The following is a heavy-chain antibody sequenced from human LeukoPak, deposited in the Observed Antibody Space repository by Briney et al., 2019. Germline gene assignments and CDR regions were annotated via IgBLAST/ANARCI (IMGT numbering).Heavy chain of an antibody. CDR3: ARHQYFWSGYRYYYYYMDV. CDR2: IYYSGSA. J-gene: IGHJ6*03. D-gene: IGHD3-3*01. CDR1: GGSVNSGTYY. Sequence: SETLSLTCTVSGGSVNSGTYYWSWIRQPPGKGLEWIGNIYYSGSAYYSPSLKSRVTMSVDTSKNQFSLKLSSVTAADTAVYYCARHQYFWSGYRYYYYYMDVWGKGTMVTVSS. V-gene: IGHV4-39*01.